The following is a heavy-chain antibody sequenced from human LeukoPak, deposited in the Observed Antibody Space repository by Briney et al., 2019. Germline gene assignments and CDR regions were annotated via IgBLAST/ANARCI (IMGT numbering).Heavy chain of an antibody. Sequence: EASVKVSCKASGYTFTSYGISWVRQAPGQGLEWMGWISAYNGNTNYAQKLQGRVTMTTDTSTSTAYMELRSLRSDDTAVYYCARDRDLKRGYSGYDPRPHFDYWGQGTLVTVSS. CDR1: GYTFTSYG. D-gene: IGHD5-12*01. CDR3: ARDRDLKRGYSGYDPRPHFDY. V-gene: IGHV1-18*01. CDR2: ISAYNGNT. J-gene: IGHJ4*02.